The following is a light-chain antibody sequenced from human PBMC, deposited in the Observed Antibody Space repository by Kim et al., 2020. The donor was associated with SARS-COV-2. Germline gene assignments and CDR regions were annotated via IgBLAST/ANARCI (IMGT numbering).Light chain of an antibody. Sequence: SPELTQDPAVSVALGQTVRITCQGDSLRSYYASWYQQKPGQAPVLVIYGKNNRPSGIPDRFSGSSSGNTASLTITGAQAEDEADYYCNSRDSSGNHPYVV. CDR3: NSRDSSGNHPYVV. V-gene: IGLV3-19*01. J-gene: IGLJ2*01. CDR1: SLRSYY. CDR2: GKN.